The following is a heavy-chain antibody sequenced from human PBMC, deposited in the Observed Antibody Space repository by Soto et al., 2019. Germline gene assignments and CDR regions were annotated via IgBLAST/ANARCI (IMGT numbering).Heavy chain of an antibody. D-gene: IGHD6-19*01. CDR1: GGSISRYY. V-gene: IGHV4-59*08. CDR2: IYYSGST. CDR3: ARQNEVAGSWGNNWFDP. Sequence: SETLSLTCTVSGGSISRYYLSWIRQPPGKGLEWIGSIYYSGSTNYNPSLKSRVTISVDTSKNQFSLKLSSVTAADTAVYYCARQNEVAGSWGNNWFDPWGQGTLVTVSS. J-gene: IGHJ5*02.